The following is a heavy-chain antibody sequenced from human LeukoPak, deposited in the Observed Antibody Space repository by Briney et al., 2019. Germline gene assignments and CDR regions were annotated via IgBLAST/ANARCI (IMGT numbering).Heavy chain of an antibody. Sequence: GGSLRLSCAASGFTFSSYAMHWVRQAPGKGLEWVAVISYDGSNKYYADSVKGRFTISRDNSKNTLYLQMNSLRAEDTAVYYCAGDHDLHYYGSDPYYFDYWGQGTLVTVSS. J-gene: IGHJ4*02. CDR1: GFTFSSYA. D-gene: IGHD3-10*01. V-gene: IGHV3-30-3*01. CDR3: AGDHDLHYYGSDPYYFDY. CDR2: ISYDGSNK.